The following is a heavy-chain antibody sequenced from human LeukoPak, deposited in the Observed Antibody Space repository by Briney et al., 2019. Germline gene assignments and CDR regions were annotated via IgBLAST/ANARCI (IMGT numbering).Heavy chain of an antibody. CDR3: ARAIYCSSTSCYAGGYYFDY. D-gene: IGHD2-2*01. CDR1: GGSITSSSYY. CDR2: IYHSGNT. Sequence: TSETLSLTCTVSGGSITSSSYYWGWIRQPPGKGLEWIGNIYHSGNTYYNPSLKSRVTISVDSSKNQFSLKLSSVTAADTAVYYCARAIYCSSTSCYAGGYYFDYWGQGALVTVSS. J-gene: IGHJ4*02. V-gene: IGHV4-39*01.